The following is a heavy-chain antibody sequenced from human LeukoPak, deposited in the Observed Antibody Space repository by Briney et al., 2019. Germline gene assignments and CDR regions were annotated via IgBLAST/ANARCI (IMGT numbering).Heavy chain of an antibody. CDR2: LHSGGHT. J-gene: IGHJ5*02. Sequence: GGSLRLSCAASGFTISSNYLSWVRQAPGKGLVWISALHSGGHTFYADSVRGRFTISRDISKNTLYLQMNDLGAEDTAVYYCARESTEDRPGSWGQGTLVTVSS. D-gene: IGHD5/OR15-5a*01. CDR1: GFTISSNY. V-gene: IGHV3-66*01. CDR3: ARESTEDRPGS.